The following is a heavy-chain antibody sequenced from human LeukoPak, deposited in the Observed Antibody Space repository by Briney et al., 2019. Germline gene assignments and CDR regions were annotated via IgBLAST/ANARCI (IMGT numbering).Heavy chain of an antibody. V-gene: IGHV3-30*02. D-gene: IGHD2-21*02. CDR3: AKDLERHIVVVTASAVDS. J-gene: IGHJ4*02. CDR1: GFTFSSYG. Sequence: GGSLRLSCAASGFTFSSYGMHWVRQAPGKGLEWVAVIWYDGSNKYYADSVKGRFTISRDNSKNTLYLQMNSLRAEDTAVYYCAKDLERHIVVVTASAVDSWGQGTLVTVSS. CDR2: IWYDGSNK.